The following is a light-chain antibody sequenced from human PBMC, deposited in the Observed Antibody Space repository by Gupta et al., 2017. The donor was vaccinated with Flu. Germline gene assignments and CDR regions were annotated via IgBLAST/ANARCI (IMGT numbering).Light chain of an antibody. Sequence: GDRVTITCRASQSISAYLNWYQQKPGEAPKLLIYAASSLQSGVPSRFSGSGSGTDFTLTISSLQPEDFATYYCQQSYSTPRTFGQGTKVEIK. CDR3: QQSYSTPRT. J-gene: IGKJ1*01. CDR2: AAS. CDR1: QSISAY. V-gene: IGKV1-39*01.